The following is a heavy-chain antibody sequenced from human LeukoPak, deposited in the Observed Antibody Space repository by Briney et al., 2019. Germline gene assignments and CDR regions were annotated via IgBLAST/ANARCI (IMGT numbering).Heavy chain of an antibody. D-gene: IGHD2/OR15-2a*01. V-gene: IGHV3-66*02. CDR1: GFTVSSNY. Sequence: SGGSLRLSCAASGFTVSSNYMSWVRQAPGKGLEWVSVIYSGGSTYYADSVKGRFTISRDNSKNTLYLQMNSLRAEDTAVYYCARASHFVYFDYWGQGTLVTVSS. CDR2: IYSGGST. CDR3: ARASHFVYFDY. J-gene: IGHJ4*02.